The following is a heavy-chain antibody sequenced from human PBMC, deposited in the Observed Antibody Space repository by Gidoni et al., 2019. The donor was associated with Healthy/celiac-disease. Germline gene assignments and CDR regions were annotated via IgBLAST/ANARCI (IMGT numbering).Heavy chain of an antibody. CDR2: ISWDGGST. D-gene: IGHD6-6*01. V-gene: IGHV3-43*01. CDR1: GLPFDDYT. J-gene: IGHJ6*02. Sequence: EVQLVESGGVVVQPGGSLSLSCAASGLPFDDYTMHWVRQAPGKGLEWVSLISWDGGSTYYADSVKGRFTISRDNSKNSLYLQMNSLRTEDTALYYCAKGGSSSYYYYYGMDVWGQGTTVTVSS. CDR3: AKGGSSSYYYYYGMDV.